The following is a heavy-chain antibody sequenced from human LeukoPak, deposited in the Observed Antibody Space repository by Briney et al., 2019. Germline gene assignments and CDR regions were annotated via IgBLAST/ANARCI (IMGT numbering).Heavy chain of an antibody. CDR1: GGSISSYY. CDR3: AREAVAGTRGKAG. V-gene: IGHV4-59*12. J-gene: IGHJ4*02. CDR2: IYYSGST. Sequence: SETLSLTCTVSGGSISSYYWSWIRQPPGKGLEWIGYIYYSGSTYYNPSLKSRVTISVDTSKNQFSLKLSSVTAADTAVYYCAREAVAGTRGKAGWGQGTLVTVSS. D-gene: IGHD6-19*01.